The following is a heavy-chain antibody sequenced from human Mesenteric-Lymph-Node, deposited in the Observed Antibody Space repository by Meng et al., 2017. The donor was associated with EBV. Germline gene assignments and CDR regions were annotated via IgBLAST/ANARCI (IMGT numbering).Heavy chain of an antibody. CDR1: GGSVNSGGYS. Sequence: LQRQESGSGLVKPSQTLSLTCTVSGGSVNSGGYSWSWIRQSPEKGLEWIGYVHHSGLTYYNPSLETRVIISLERSKNQFSLKLTSVTAADTAVYYCAGGDYVNQFNYWGQGTLVTVSS. V-gene: IGHV4-30-2*06. CDR2: VHHSGLT. CDR3: AGGDYVNQFNY. D-gene: IGHD4-17*01. J-gene: IGHJ4*02.